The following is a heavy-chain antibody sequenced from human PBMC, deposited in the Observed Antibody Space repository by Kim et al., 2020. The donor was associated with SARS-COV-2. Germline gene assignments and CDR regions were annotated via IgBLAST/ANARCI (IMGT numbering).Heavy chain of an antibody. D-gene: IGHD6-19*01. J-gene: IGHJ4*02. CDR3: ARGLEGYSSGWYWDY. V-gene: IGHV4-59*09. Sequence: NPPLKSRVTISVDTSKNQFSLKLSSVTAADTAVYYCARGLEGYSSGWYWDYWGQGTLVTVSS.